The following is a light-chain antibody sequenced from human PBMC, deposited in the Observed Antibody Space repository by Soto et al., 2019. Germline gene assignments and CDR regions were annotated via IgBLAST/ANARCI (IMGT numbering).Light chain of an antibody. CDR2: GAS. CDR1: QSVSSN. V-gene: IGKV3-15*01. J-gene: IGKJ1*01. Sequence: EIVMTQSPATLSVSPGERATLSCRASQSVSSNLAWYQQKPGQAPRLLIYGASTRATGIPARFSGGGSGTEFTLTISSLQSEDFAVYYCQQYNNWTQTVGQRTKVDIX. CDR3: QQYNNWTQT.